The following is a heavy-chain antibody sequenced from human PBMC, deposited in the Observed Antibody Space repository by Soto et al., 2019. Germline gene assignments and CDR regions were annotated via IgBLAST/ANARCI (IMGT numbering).Heavy chain of an antibody. CDR2: IYPSGTI. D-gene: IGHD3-22*01. Sequence: SETLSLTCAVSGGSISSGGYSWSWIRQPPGKGLEWIGYIYPSGTIFYNPSLNGRVTISLGTSDNQFSLRLTSVTAADTAVYFCASSGIVGREVNTWFDPWGQGPLVTVS. CDR1: GGSISSGGYS. V-gene: IGHV4-30-2*01. CDR3: ASSGIVGREVNTWFDP. J-gene: IGHJ5*02.